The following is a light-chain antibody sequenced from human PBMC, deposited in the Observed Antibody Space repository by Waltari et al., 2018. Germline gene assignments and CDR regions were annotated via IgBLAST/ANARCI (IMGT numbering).Light chain of an antibody. CDR2: DAS. Sequence: DIQMTQSPSSLSASIGDRITITCRASRGISNSLAWYQQKLGKVPKVLIYDASHLHSGVSSRFSGSGSGTDFTLAINGLQPEDVATYYCQKYDDAPRTFGQGTKVEIK. CDR1: RGISNS. J-gene: IGKJ1*01. CDR3: QKYDDAPRT. V-gene: IGKV1-27*01.